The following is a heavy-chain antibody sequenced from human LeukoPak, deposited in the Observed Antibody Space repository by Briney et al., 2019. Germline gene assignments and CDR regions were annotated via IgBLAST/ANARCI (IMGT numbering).Heavy chain of an antibody. CDR1: GFTFSSYW. D-gene: IGHD3/OR15-3a*01. CDR2: INSDGSST. CDR3: ARDRGATGYYTNNWYFDL. J-gene: IGHJ2*01. Sequence: GGSLRLSCAASGFTFSSYWMHWVRQAPGKGLVWVSHINSDGSSTSYADSVKGRFTISRDNAKNTLYLQMNSLRAEDTAVYYCARDRGATGYYTNNWYFDLWGRGTLVTVSS. V-gene: IGHV3-74*01.